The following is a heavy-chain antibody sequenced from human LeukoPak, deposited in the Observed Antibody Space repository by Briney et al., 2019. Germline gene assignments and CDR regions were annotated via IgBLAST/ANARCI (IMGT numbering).Heavy chain of an antibody. J-gene: IGHJ5*02. V-gene: IGHV4-59*01. CDR1: GASMSNYH. Sequence: SETLSLTCAVSGASMSNYHWSWIRQPPGRGLEYIGYVYNSGSTFYNPSLKSRVTISADKSRKQFSLKLTSVTATDTAVYYCARGTGGYRFDPWGQGILVTVSS. CDR2: VYNSGST. D-gene: IGHD1-1*01. CDR3: ARGTGGYRFDP.